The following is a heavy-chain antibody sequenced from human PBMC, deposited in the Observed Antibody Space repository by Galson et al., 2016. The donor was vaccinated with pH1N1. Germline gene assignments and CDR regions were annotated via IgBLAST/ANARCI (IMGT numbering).Heavy chain of an antibody. CDR1: KFTFRNYG. V-gene: IGHV3-30*18. Sequence: SLRLSCAASKFTFRNYGMHWVRQAPGKGLEWVAVISYDGNNKYYADSVKGRFTISRDNSKKTLYLQMNSLRAEDTAVYYCAKDHFGYDQSGAFDFWGQGTMVTVSS. D-gene: IGHD1-14*01. CDR2: ISYDGNNK. CDR3: AKDHFGYDQSGAFDF. J-gene: IGHJ3*01.